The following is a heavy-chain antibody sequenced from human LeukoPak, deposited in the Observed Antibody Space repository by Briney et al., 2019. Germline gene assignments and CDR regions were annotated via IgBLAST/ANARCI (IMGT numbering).Heavy chain of an antibody. CDR2: FDPEDGET. CDR1: GYTLTELS. CDR3: TRRGSGWGGGVEY. D-gene: IGHD6-25*01. Sequence: ASVKVSCKVSGYTLTELSMHWVRQAPGKGLEWMGRFDPEDGETIYAQKFQGRVTMTADTSTDTVYMELSSLRSEDTAVYYCTRRGSGWGGGVEYWGQGTLVTVSS. J-gene: IGHJ4*02. V-gene: IGHV1-24*01.